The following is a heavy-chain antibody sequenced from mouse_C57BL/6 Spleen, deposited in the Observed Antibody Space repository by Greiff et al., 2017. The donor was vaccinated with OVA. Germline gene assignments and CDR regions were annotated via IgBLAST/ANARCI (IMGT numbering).Heavy chain of an antibody. CDR3: ARNRGGSSSYAMDY. D-gene: IGHD1-1*01. CDR2: IWTGGGT. J-gene: IGHJ4*01. Sequence: VQLVESGPGLVAPSQSLSITCTVSGFSLTSYAISWVRQPPGKGLEWLGVIWTGGGTNYNSALKSRLSISKDNSKSQVFLKMNSLQTDDTARYYCARNRGGSSSYAMDYWGQGTSVTVSS. CDR1: GFSLTSYA. V-gene: IGHV2-9-1*01.